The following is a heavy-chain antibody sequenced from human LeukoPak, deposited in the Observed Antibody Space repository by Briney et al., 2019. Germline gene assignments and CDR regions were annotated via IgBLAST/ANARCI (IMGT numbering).Heavy chain of an antibody. CDR3: ASQRSNWNYVGRGGVEFDY. J-gene: IGHJ4*02. CDR1: GYSFTDYY. V-gene: IGHV1-2*02. CDR2: INPYSGDT. Sequence: ASVKVSCKASGYSFTDYYLHWVRQAPGQGLEWMGWINPYSGDTNYARKFQGRVTMTRDKSISTAYMELSRLRSEDTAVYYCASQRSNWNYVGRGGVEFDYWGQGTLVTVSS. D-gene: IGHD1-7*01.